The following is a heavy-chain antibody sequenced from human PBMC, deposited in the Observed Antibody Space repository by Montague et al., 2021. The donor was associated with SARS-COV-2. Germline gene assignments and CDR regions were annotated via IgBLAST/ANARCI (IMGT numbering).Heavy chain of an antibody. D-gene: IGHD3-16*01. CDR3: ASDPIAYFRFDH. V-gene: IGHV4-39*07. CDR2: IYYTGTT. CDR1: GASIVRSTSY. J-gene: IGHJ4*02. Sequence: SETLSLTCTVSGASIVRSTSYWGWIRQPPGKDLEWIGTIYYTGTTHYTPSLRSRVTISVDTSKNQVSLRLTSVTAADTAFYYCASDPIAYFRFDHWGQGTLISVSS.